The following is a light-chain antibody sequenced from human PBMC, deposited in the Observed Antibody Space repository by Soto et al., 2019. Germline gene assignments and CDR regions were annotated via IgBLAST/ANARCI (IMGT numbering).Light chain of an antibody. J-gene: IGKJ5*01. CDR3: QQYDNPPIT. Sequence: DIQMTQSPSSLSASVGDRVTITCQASQDISNYLNWYQQKPGKAPKLLIYDASNLETGVPSRFSGSGSGTDFTFTISSLQPGDIATYYCQQYDNPPITFGQGTRLEIK. CDR1: QDISNY. CDR2: DAS. V-gene: IGKV1-33*01.